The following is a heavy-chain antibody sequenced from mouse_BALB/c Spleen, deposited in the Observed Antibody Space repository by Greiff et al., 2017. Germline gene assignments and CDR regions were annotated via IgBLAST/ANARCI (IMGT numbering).Heavy chain of an antibody. CDR1: GFTFSSYT. V-gene: IGHV5-12-2*01. CDR2: ISHGGGST. CDR3: ESRGRYDDYSPAWFAY. D-gene: IGHD2-3*01. J-gene: IGHJ3*01. Sequence: EVKLVESGGGLVQPGGSLKLSCAASGFTFSSYTMSWVRQTPEKRLGWVAYISHGGGSTYYPDTVKGRFTISRDNAKNTLYLQMSSLKSEDTAMYYCESRGRYDDYSPAWFAYWGQGTLVTVSA.